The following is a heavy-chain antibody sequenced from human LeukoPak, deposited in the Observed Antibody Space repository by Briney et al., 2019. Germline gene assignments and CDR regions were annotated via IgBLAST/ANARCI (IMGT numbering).Heavy chain of an antibody. J-gene: IGHJ4*02. V-gene: IGHV1-2*02. CDR1: GYTFTDFH. D-gene: IGHD1-26*01. CDR2: INPNSGGT. CDR3: ARDFLRGSYFY. Sequence: ASVTVSCKASGYTFTDFHIHWVRQAPGQGLEWMGWINPNSGGTNYAQKFQGRVTMTRDTSISTAYMELNRLRSDDTAVYYCARDFLRGSYFYWGQGTLVTVSS.